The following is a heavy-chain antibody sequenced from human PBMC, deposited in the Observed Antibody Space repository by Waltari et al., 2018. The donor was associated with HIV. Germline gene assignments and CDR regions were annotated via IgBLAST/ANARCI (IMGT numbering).Heavy chain of an antibody. CDR1: GYSISSGYY. J-gene: IGHJ4*02. CDR3: ARAAPNCSGGSCYSSRGLFDY. V-gene: IGHV4-38-2*01. D-gene: IGHD2-15*01. CDR2: IYHSGST. Sequence: QVQLQESGPGLVKPSETLSLTCAVSGYSISSGYYWGWIRQPPGTGRGWIGGIYHSGSTYYNPSLKSRVTISVYTSKNQFSLKLSSVTAADTAVYYCARAAPNCSGGSCYSSRGLFDYWGQGTLVTVSS.